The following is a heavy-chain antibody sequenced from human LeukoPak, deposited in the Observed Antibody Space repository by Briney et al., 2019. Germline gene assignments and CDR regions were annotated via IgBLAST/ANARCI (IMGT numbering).Heavy chain of an antibody. CDR3: ARDNIDQKKKINSGYDFPYYYYYGMDV. J-gene: IGHJ6*02. Sequence: PGGSLRLSCAASGFTFSSYAMHWVHQAPGKGLEWVAVISYDGSNKYYADSVKGRFTISRDNSKNTLYLQMNSLRAEDTAVYYCARDNIDQKKKINSGYDFPYYYYYGMDVWGQGTTVTVSS. V-gene: IGHV3-30*04. CDR2: ISYDGSNK. D-gene: IGHD5-12*01. CDR1: GFTFSSYA.